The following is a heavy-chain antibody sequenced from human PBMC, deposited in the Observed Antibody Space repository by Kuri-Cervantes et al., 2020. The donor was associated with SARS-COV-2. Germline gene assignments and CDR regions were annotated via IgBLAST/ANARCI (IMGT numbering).Heavy chain of an antibody. V-gene: IGHV3-23*01. J-gene: IGHJ5*02. D-gene: IGHD2-15*01. CDR2: ISAGGGRT. CDR1: GFILGSYG. CDR3: ARVVAAAGRLWFDP. Sequence: GGSLTLSCGASGFILGSYGMTWVRQAPGKGLQWVSSISAGGGRTDYADSVKGRFTISRDNSKKMVFLQMDKLRDEDAALYYCARVVAAAGRLWFDPWGQGTPVTVSS.